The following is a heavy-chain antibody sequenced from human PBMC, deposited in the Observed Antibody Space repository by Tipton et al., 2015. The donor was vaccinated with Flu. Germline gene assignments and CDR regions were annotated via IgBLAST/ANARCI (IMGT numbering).Heavy chain of an antibody. V-gene: IGHV4-38-2*02. CDR1: GYSIRSDYH. CDR2: IHHSGST. CDR3: AREWLAQGMDYFVQ. J-gene: IGHJ4*02. D-gene: IGHD6-19*01. Sequence: TLSLTCAVSGYSIRSDYHWGWIRQPPGKGLEWIGNIHHSGSTNYNPSFKSRVTISVDTSKNQFSLKLSSVTATDTAVYYCAREWLAQGMDYFVQWGQGTLVTVSS.